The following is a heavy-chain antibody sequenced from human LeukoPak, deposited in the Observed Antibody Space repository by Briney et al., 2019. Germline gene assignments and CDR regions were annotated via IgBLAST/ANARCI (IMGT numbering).Heavy chain of an antibody. J-gene: IGHJ4*02. CDR2: INPKIGVT. CDR3: ASLRISGWRTFDY. Sequence: GASVKVSCKTSGYTFIDYYIHWVRQAPGQGLEWMGWINPKIGVTNYDRKFQGRVTMTRDTSISTAYMELSRLRSDDTAVYYCASLRISGWRTFDYWGQGTLVTVSS. V-gene: IGHV1-2*02. D-gene: IGHD6-19*01. CDR1: GYTFIDYY.